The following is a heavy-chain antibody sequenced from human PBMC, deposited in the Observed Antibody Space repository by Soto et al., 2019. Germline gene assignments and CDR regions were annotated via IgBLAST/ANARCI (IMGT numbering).Heavy chain of an antibody. V-gene: IGHV3-21*01. CDR2: ISSSSSYI. CDR1: GFTFSSYS. Sequence: GSLRLSCAASGFTFSSYSMNWVRQAPGKGLEWVSSISSSSSYIYYADSVKGRFTISRDNAKNSLYLQMNSLRAEDTAVYYCARDRDDYGMDVWGQGTTVTVSS. CDR3: ARDRDDYGMDV. J-gene: IGHJ6*02.